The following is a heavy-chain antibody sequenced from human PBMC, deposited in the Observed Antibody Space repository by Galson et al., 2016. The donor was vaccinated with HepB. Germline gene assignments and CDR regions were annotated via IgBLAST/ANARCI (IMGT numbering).Heavy chain of an antibody. CDR2: MYPDDSDT. CDR3: ATVSYFDISLYYLGWYFDL. V-gene: IGHV5-51*01. Sequence: QSGAEVKKPGESLKISCKGSGYTFNNYWIGWVRQRPGQGLEWMAIMYPDDSDTRYSPSFQGQVTISADRSITTAYLQWNSLRASDTAMYFCATVSYFDISLYYLGWYFDLWGRGTLVTVSS. J-gene: IGHJ2*01. CDR1: GYTFNNYW. D-gene: IGHD3-22*01.